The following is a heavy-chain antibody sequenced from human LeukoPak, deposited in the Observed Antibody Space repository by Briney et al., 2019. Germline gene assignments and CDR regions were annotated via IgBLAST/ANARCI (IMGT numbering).Heavy chain of an antibody. Sequence: SETLSLTCAVYGGSFSGYYWSWIRQPPGKGLEWIGEINHSGSTNYNPSLKSRVTISVDTSKNQFSLKLSSVTAADTAVYYCARVRFLKWSEYFDYWGQGTLVTVSS. D-gene: IGHD3-3*01. V-gene: IGHV4-34*01. J-gene: IGHJ4*02. CDR2: INHSGST. CDR3: ARVRFLKWSEYFDY. CDR1: GGSFSGYY.